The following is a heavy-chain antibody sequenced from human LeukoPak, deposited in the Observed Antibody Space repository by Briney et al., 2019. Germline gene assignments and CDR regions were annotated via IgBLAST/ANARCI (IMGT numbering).Heavy chain of an antibody. CDR3: ARDRGWIQHDI. J-gene: IGHJ3*02. CDR2: IKGDGSAK. Sequence: GGSLRLSCAASGFAFSDSWMTWIRQAPGKGLEWVAFIKGDGSAKKYVDSVKGRFTISRDNAKNSLFLQMSSLRAEDTAVYYCARDRGWIQHDIWGQGTMVTVSS. V-gene: IGHV3-7*01. D-gene: IGHD5-18*01. CDR1: GFAFSDSW.